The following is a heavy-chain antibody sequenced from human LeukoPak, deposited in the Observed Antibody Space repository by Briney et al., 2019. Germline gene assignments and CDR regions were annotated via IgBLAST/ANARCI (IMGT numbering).Heavy chain of an antibody. CDR1: GYTFTSYD. CDR3: ARGSIGDSSGLNDDY. CDR2: MNPNSGNT. Sequence: ASVKVSCKASGYTFTSYDINWVRQSTGQGLEWRGWMNPNSGNTGYAQKFQGRVTMTRNTSISTAYMELSSLRSEDTAVYYCARGSIGDSSGLNDDYWGQGTLVTVSS. V-gene: IGHV1-8*01. J-gene: IGHJ4*02. D-gene: IGHD3-22*01.